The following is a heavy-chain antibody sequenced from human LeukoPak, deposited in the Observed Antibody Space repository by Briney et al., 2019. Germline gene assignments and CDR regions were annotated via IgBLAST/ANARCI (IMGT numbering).Heavy chain of an antibody. CDR3: ARGLGVTTYFDY. CDR1: GYTFTGYY. J-gene: IGHJ4*02. Sequence: VASVKDSCMASGYTFTGYYMHWVRQAPGQGLEWMGWINPNSGGTNYAQKFQGWVTMTRDTSISTAYMELSRLRSDDTAVYYCARGLGVTTYFDYWGQGTLVTVSS. CDR2: INPNSGGT. V-gene: IGHV1-2*04. D-gene: IGHD4-17*01.